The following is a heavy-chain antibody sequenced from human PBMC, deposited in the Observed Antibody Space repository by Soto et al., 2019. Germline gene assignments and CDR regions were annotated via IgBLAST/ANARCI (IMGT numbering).Heavy chain of an antibody. D-gene: IGHD3-16*01. CDR2: IYYSGST. CDR1: GGSISSGGYY. Sequence: SETLSLTCTVSGGSISSGGYYWSWIRQHPGKGLEWIGYIYYSGSTYYNPSLKSRVTISVDTSKNQFSLKLSSVTAADTAVYYCARVLIDKMPPYYYYYGMDVWGQGTTVTVSS. CDR3: ARVLIDKMPPYYYYYGMDV. J-gene: IGHJ6*02. V-gene: IGHV4-31*03.